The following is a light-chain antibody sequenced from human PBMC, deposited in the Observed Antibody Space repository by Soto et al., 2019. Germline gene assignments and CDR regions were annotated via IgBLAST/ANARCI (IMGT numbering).Light chain of an antibody. Sequence: IQVTQSPSSLSASVGDRVTITCRASLDIRNELDWYQQKPGKAPKRLIYDASTLQDWVPSRFSGDGSGKEFPLTISSLQSEDFATYFCLQHKSYPWTFGQGTKV. CDR1: LDIRNE. CDR3: LQHKSYPWT. J-gene: IGKJ1*01. CDR2: DAS. V-gene: IGKV1-17*01.